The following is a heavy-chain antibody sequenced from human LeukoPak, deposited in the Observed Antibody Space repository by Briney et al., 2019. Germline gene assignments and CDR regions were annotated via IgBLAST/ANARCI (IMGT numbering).Heavy chain of an antibody. J-gene: IGHJ4*02. D-gene: IGHD6-6*01. CDR1: GFTFSSYA. CDR2: ISNSGGSQ. CDR3: AKETSSSFDY. V-gene: IGHV3-23*01. Sequence: PGGSLRLSCAASGFTFSSYAMNGVRQAPGKGLEWVSGISNSGGSQYYADSVKGRFTISRDNSKNTLYLQMNSLRAEDTAVYYCAKETSSSFDYWGQGTLVTVSS.